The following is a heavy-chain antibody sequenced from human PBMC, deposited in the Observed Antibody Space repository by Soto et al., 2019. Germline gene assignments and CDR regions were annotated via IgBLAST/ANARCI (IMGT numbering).Heavy chain of an antibody. Sequence: ASVKVSFKASGYTFTSYGISWVRQAPGQGLEWMGWISAYNGNTNYAQKLQGRVTMTTDTSTSTAYMELRSLRSDDTAVYYCASRPLTYDSSGYFCYWGQGTLVTVSS. CDR1: GYTFTSYG. J-gene: IGHJ4*02. D-gene: IGHD3-22*01. CDR3: ASRPLTYDSSGYFCY. CDR2: ISAYNGNT. V-gene: IGHV1-18*01.